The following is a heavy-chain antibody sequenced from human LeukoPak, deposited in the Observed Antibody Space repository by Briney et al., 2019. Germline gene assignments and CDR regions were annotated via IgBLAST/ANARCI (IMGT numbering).Heavy chain of an antibody. D-gene: IGHD3-10*01. CDR3: ARSDYYGSGRDYYYGMDV. Sequence: GGSLRLSCAASGFTFSSYWMSWVRQAPGKGLEWVANIKQDGSEKYYVDSVKGRFTISRDNAKNSLCLQMNSLRAEDTAVYYCARSDYYGSGRDYYYGMDVWGQGTTVTVSS. J-gene: IGHJ6*02. CDR2: IKQDGSEK. V-gene: IGHV3-7*01. CDR1: GFTFSSYW.